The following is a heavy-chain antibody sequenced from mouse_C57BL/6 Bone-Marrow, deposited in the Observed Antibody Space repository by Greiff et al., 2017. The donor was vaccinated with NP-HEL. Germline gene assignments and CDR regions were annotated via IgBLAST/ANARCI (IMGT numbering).Heavy chain of an antibody. CDR1: GFTFSSYG. D-gene: IGHD2-4*01. Sequence: EVKLVESGGDLVKPGGSLKLSCAASGFTFSSYGMSWVRQTPDKRLEWVATISSGGSYTYYPDSVKGRFTISRDNAKNTLYLQMSSLKSEDTAMYYCARRGYDYDWFAYWGQGTLVTVSA. V-gene: IGHV5-6*02. CDR2: ISSGGSYT. J-gene: IGHJ3*01. CDR3: ARRGYDYDWFAY.